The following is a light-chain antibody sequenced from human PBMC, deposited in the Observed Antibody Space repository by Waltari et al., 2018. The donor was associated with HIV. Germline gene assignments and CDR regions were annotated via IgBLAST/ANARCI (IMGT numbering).Light chain of an antibody. Sequence: QAVVTQEPSLTVSPGGTVTLTCGSSTGAVTSGHSPYWFQQRPGQAPRTLIHDTRNNHSWTPARFSGSLLGGKAALTLSGAQPEDEAEYYCLLSYGGPRVFGGGTKLTVL. CDR2: DTR. V-gene: IGLV7-46*01. CDR3: LLSYGGPRV. J-gene: IGLJ2*01. CDR1: TGAVTSGHS.